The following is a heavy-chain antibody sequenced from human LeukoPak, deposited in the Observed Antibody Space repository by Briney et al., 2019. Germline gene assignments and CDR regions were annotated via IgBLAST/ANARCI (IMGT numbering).Heavy chain of an antibody. CDR2: INHNGST. Sequence: TPSETLSLTCAVYGGSFSGYYWSWIRQPPGKGLEWIGEINHNGSTNYNPSLKSRVTISVDTSKNQFSLKLSSVTAADTAVYYCARYQQRRYDFWSGYYTSTRYYGMDVWGQGTTVTVSS. V-gene: IGHV4-34*01. CDR3: ARYQQRRYDFWSGYYTSTRYYGMDV. J-gene: IGHJ6*02. CDR1: GGSFSGYY. D-gene: IGHD3-3*01.